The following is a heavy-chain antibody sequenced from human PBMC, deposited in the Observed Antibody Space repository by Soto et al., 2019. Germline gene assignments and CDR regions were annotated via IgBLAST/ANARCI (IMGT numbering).Heavy chain of an antibody. CDR3: AKGAVTSIFGYFDY. J-gene: IGHJ4*02. Sequence: EVHLVESGGGLVQPGRSLRLSCAGSEFTFDDFAVHWVRQVPGKGLEWVSSISWNSGNIVYADSVKGRFTISRDSAKNSLYLQMNSLRTEDTALYYCAKGAVTSIFGYFDYWGQGTLVTVSS. D-gene: IGHD3-3*01. V-gene: IGHV3-9*01. CDR2: ISWNSGNI. CDR1: EFTFDDFA.